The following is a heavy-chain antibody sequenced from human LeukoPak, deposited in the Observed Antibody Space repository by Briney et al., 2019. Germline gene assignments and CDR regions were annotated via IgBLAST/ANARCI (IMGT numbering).Heavy chain of an antibody. Sequence: GGSLRLSCAASGFTFSSYGMHWVRQAPGKGLEWVAVISYDGSNKYYADSVKGRFTISRDNSKNTLYLQMNSLRAEDTAVYYCARDRDGGNHFDYWGQGTLVTVSS. CDR1: GFTFSSYG. CDR3: ARDRDGGNHFDY. J-gene: IGHJ4*02. V-gene: IGHV3-30*03. D-gene: IGHD4-23*01. CDR2: ISYDGSNK.